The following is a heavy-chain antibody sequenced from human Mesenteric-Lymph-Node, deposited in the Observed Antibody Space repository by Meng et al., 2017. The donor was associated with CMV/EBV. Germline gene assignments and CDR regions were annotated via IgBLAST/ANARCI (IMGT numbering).Heavy chain of an antibody. Sequence: GESLKISCAASGFVFSGYSMNWVRQAPGKGLEWVSYISGAGDTIYYGDSVKGRFTTSRDNAKNSLYLDMNSLRAEDTAVYYCARGASGGISFYYGMDVWGQGTTVTVSS. V-gene: IGHV3-48*03. CDR1: GFVFSGYS. CDR3: ARGASGGISFYYGMDV. J-gene: IGHJ6*02. D-gene: IGHD2-15*01. CDR2: ISGAGDTI.